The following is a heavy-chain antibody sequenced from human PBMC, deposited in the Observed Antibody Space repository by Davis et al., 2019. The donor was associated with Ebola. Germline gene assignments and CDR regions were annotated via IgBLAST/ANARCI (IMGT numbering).Heavy chain of an antibody. J-gene: IGHJ5*02. CDR3: ARGDGSSFLKWFDP. V-gene: IGHV4-59*01. CDR1: GGFISSFY. Sequence: SETLSLTCNVSGGFISSFYWTWIRQSPQMGLEWIGNVYYTGSANYNPSVRSRATISVDTSKKQFSLSLKSVTAADTAVYYCARGDGSSFLKWFDPWGKGSPVTVSP. CDR2: VYYTGSA. D-gene: IGHD6-19*01.